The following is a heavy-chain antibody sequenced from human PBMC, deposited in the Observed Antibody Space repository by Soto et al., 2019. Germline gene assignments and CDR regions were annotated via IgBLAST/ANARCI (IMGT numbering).Heavy chain of an antibody. CDR1: GYTLTELS. Sequence: GASVKVSCKVSGYTLTELSMHWVRQAPGKGLEWMGGFDPEDGETIYAQKFQGRVTMTEDTSTDTAYMELSSLRSEDTAVYYCATVIEYSSSAYNWFDPWGQGTLVTVSS. D-gene: IGHD6-6*01. CDR2: FDPEDGET. V-gene: IGHV1-24*01. J-gene: IGHJ5*02. CDR3: ATVIEYSSSAYNWFDP.